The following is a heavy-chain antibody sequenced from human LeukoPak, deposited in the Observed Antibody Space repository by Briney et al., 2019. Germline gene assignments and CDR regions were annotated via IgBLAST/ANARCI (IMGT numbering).Heavy chain of an antibody. CDR3: ARVAFGKGYSSSPLDY. CDR2: IKQDGNEK. Sequence: GGSLRLSCAASGFTFSSYWMSWVRQAPGKGLEWVANIKQDGNEKYYVDSVKGRFTISRDNAKNSLYLQMNSLRAEDTAVYYCARVAFGKGYSSSPLDYWGQGTLVTVSS. D-gene: IGHD6-13*01. J-gene: IGHJ4*02. V-gene: IGHV3-7*01. CDR1: GFTFSSYW.